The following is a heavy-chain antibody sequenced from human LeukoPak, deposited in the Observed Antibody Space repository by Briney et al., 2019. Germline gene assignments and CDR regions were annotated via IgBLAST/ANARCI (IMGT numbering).Heavy chain of an antibody. CDR1: GGSISTYY. J-gene: IGHJ5*02. Sequence: PSETLSLTCTVSGGSISTYYWSWIRQPPGKGLGWIGYIYYTGSTGYNPSLKSRVTMSLDASKNQFSLELNSVTPADTAVYYCARGGNYWPQWWFDPWGRGTLVSVSS. CDR2: IYYTGST. CDR3: ARGGNYWPQWWFDP. D-gene: IGHD1-26*01. V-gene: IGHV4-59*01.